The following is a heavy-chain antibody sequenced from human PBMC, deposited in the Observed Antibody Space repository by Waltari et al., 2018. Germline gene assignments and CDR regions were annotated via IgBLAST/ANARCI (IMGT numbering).Heavy chain of an antibody. CDR1: GFTFSSYG. V-gene: IGHV3-33*01. J-gene: IGHJ4*02. Sequence: QVQLVESGGGVVQPGRSLRLSCAASGFTFSSYGMHWVRQAPGKGLEWVAVIWYDGSNKYYADSVKGRFTISRDNSKNTLYLQMNSLRAEDTAVYYCARDRNLAVDDYWGQGTLVTVSS. CDR3: ARDRNLAVDDY. D-gene: IGHD6-19*01. CDR2: IWYDGSNK.